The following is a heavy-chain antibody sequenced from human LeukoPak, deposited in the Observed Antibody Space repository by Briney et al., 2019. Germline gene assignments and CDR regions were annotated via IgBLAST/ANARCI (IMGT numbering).Heavy chain of an antibody. J-gene: IGHJ5*02. V-gene: IGHV1-18*01. CDR3: ATEPYDSSGYSYWFDP. Sequence: GASVKVSCKASGYTFTNYGITWVRQAPGQGLEWMGWISPYKGNTNYAQNLQGRVTMTTDTSTSTAYMEVRSLRSDDTAVYYCATEPYDSSGYSYWFDPWGQGTLVTVSS. D-gene: IGHD3-22*01. CDR1: GYTFTNYG. CDR2: ISPYKGNT.